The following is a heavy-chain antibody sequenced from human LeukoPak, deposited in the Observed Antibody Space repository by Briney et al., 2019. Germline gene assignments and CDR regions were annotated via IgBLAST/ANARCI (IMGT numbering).Heavy chain of an antibody. CDR2: ILFDGSNK. J-gene: IGHJ4*02. CDR3: AQRGGLDY. D-gene: IGHD3-16*01. CDR1: GFTFSDYY. Sequence: GGSLRLSCAASGFTFSDYYMSWVRQAPGKGLEWVAVILFDGSNKYYADSVKGRFTISRDNSKNTLYLQMNSLRAADTAVYYCAQRGGLDYWGQGTLVTVSS. V-gene: IGHV3-30*03.